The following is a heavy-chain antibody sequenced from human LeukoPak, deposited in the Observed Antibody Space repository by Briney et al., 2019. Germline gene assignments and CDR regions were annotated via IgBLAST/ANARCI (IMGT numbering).Heavy chain of an antibody. Sequence: ASVKVSCKASGYTFTDFYIHWLRQAPGRGLEWMGWIHPNSGATKYAQGLQGRLTVTRDTSVSTAYMELSRLTSDDTAVYFYARRSYNRNDIPWFDPWGQGTQVTVSS. CDR1: GYTFTDFY. V-gene: IGHV1-2*02. D-gene: IGHD1-20*01. CDR3: ARRSYNRNDIPWFDP. J-gene: IGHJ5*02. CDR2: IHPNSGAT.